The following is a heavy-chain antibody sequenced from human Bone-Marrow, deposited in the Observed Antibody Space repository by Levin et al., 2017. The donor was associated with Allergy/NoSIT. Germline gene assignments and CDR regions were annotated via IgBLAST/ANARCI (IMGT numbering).Heavy chain of an antibody. CDR1: GFSFSTYW. D-gene: IGHD6-19*01. Sequence: GESLKISCKASGFSFSTYWIGWVRQMPGRGLEWMGVIYPGDSDTRYSPSFQGQITISADKSISTVYLQWSSLRASDTAIHYCARLGREIEVGGITKTNAFDMWGQGTRVTVSS. V-gene: IGHV5-51*01. J-gene: IGHJ3*02. CDR2: IYPGDSDT. CDR3: ARLGREIEVGGITKTNAFDM.